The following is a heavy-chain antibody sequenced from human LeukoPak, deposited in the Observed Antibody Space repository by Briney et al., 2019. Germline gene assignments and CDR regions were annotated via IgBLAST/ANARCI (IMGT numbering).Heavy chain of an antibody. Sequence: SETLSLTCTVSGGSVSSGSYYWSWIRQPPGKGLEWIGYIYYSGSTNYNPSLKSRVTISVDTSKNQFSLKLSSVTAADTAVYYCARDLADDSSGYYYGSISYGMDVWGQGTTVTVSS. V-gene: IGHV4-61*01. J-gene: IGHJ6*02. CDR1: GGSVSSGSYY. CDR3: ARDLADDSSGYYYGSISYGMDV. CDR2: IYYSGST. D-gene: IGHD3-22*01.